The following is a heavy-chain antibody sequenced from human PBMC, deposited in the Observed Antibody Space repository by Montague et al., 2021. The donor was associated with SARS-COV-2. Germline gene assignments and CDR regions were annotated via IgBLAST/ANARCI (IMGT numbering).Heavy chain of an antibody. CDR1: GGSFIGYY. CDR3: ARRWYSFGSWTYRD. D-gene: IGHD3-16*01. J-gene: IGHJ4*02. V-gene: IGHV4-34*01. Sequence: SETLSLTCTVPGGSFIGYYWGWIRQPPGKGLEWIGEINHNGNPQYNPSLKSRLTMSLDTSRTHISLQVTSVTAADTAVYFCARRWYSFGSWTYRDWGQGTLVTVSS. CDR2: INHNGNP.